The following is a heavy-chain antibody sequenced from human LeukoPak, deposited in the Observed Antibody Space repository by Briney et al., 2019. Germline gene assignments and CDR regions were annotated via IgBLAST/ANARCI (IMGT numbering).Heavy chain of an antibody. CDR2: ISGSGNII. Sequence: GGSLRLSCAASGFTFSDYYMSWIRQAPGKGLEWVAYISGSGNIIYYTESLKGRFTISRDNAKNSLFLQMNSLRAEDTAVYYCAKDLGYCGVGSCTTIDYWGQGTLVTVSS. J-gene: IGHJ4*02. V-gene: IGHV3-11*04. CDR3: AKDLGYCGVGSCTTIDY. CDR1: GFTFSDYY. D-gene: IGHD2-15*01.